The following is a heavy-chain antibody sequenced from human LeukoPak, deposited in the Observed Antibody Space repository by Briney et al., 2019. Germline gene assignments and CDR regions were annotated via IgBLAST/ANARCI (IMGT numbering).Heavy chain of an antibody. D-gene: IGHD3-10*01. V-gene: IGHV3-30*18. CDR3: AKDGRGDDYYFDY. CDR2: ISYDGSNK. J-gene: IGHJ4*02. Sequence: PGGSLRLSCVASGFSFSSYGMHWVRQAPGKGLEWVAIISYDGSNKYYADSVKGRFTISRDTSKNTLYLQMNSLRAEDTAVYYCAKDGRGDDYYFDYWGQGTLVTVSS. CDR1: GFSFSSYG.